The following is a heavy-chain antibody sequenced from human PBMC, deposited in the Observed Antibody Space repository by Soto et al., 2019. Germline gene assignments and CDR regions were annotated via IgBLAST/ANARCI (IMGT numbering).Heavy chain of an antibody. V-gene: IGHV3-64D*08. CDR1: GFTFSSYA. CDR2: ISSNGGST. CDR3: VKDPSGLESIAARPEVFPPVSYFDY. Sequence: GGSLRLSCSASGFTFSSYAMHWVRQAPGKGLEYVSAISSNGGSTYYADSVKGRFTISRDNSKNTLYLQMSSLRAEDTAVYYCVKDPSGLESIAARPEVFPPVSYFDYWGQGTLVTVSS. D-gene: IGHD6-6*01. J-gene: IGHJ4*02.